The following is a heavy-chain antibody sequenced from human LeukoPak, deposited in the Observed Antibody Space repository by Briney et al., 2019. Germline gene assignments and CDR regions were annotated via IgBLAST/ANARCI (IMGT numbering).Heavy chain of an antibody. CDR3: AKEGGSYPIDAFDI. CDR2: ISSSSSYI. CDR1: GFTFSSYS. D-gene: IGHD1-26*01. J-gene: IGHJ3*02. V-gene: IGHV3-21*04. Sequence: GGSLRLSCAASGFTFSSYSMNWVRQAPGKGLEWVSSISSSSSYIYYADSVKGRFTISRDNAKNSLYLQMNSLRAEDTALYYCAKEGGSYPIDAFDIWGQGTMVTVSS.